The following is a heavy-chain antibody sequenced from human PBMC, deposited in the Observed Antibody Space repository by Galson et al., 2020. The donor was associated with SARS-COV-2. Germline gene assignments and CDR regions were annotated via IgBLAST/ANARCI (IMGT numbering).Heavy chain of an antibody. CDR2: IRYDGSNK. J-gene: IGHJ6*03. CDR1: GFTFSSYG. CDR3: AKVGDTAMVTWGYYYYMDV. Sequence: GGSLRLSCAASGFTFSSYGMHWVRQAPGKGLEWVAFIRYDGSNKYYADSVKGRFTISRDNSKNTLYLQMNSLRAEDTAVYYCAKVGDTAMVTWGYYYYMDVWGQGTTVTVSS. D-gene: IGHD5-18*01. V-gene: IGHV3-30*02.